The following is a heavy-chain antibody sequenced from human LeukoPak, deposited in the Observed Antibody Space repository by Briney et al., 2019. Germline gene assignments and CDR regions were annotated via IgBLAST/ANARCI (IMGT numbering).Heavy chain of an antibody. V-gene: IGHV1-18*01. CDR3: ARITSSGWSYYFDY. J-gene: IGHJ4*02. CDR2: ISAYNGNT. Sequence: ASVNVSCKASGYTFTSYGISWVRQAPGQGLEWMGWISAYNGNTNYAQKLQGRVTMTTDTSTSTAYMELRSLRSDDTAVYYCARITSSGWSYYFDYWGQGTLVTVSS. CDR1: GYTFTSYG. D-gene: IGHD6-19*01.